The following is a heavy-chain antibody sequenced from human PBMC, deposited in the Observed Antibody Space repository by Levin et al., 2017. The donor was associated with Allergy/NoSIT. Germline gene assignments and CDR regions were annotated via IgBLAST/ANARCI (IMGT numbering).Heavy chain of an antibody. Sequence: PGESLKISCAASGFTFSSYSMNWVRQAPGKGLEWVSYISSSSSTIYYADSVKGRFTISRDNAKNSLYLQMNSLRDEDTAVYYCARVASDPPYYYGSGSSNGDYWGQGTLVTVSS. V-gene: IGHV3-48*02. CDR3: ARVASDPPYYYGSGSSNGDY. CDR2: ISSSSSTI. D-gene: IGHD3-10*01. CDR1: GFTFSSYS. J-gene: IGHJ4*02.